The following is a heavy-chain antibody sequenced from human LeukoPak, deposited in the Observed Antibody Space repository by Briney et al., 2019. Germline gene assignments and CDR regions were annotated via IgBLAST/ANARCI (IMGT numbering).Heavy chain of an antibody. CDR1: GYTFTGYG. D-gene: IGHD6-19*01. CDR3: ARVYSSGHPSDY. CDR2: ISAYNGNT. Sequence: ASVKVSCKASGYTFTGYGISWVRQAPGQGLEWMGWISAYNGNTNYAQKLQGRVTVTTDTSTSTAYMELRSLRSDDTAVYYCARVYSSGHPSDYWGQGTLVTVSS. J-gene: IGHJ4*02. V-gene: IGHV1-18*01.